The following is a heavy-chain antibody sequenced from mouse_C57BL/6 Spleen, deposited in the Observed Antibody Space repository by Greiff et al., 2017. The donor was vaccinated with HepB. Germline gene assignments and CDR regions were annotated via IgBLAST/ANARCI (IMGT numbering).Heavy chain of an antibody. D-gene: IGHD2-3*01. V-gene: IGHV5-16*01. CDR2: INYDGSST. CDR1: GFTFSDYY. CDR3: ARDVDGYYPNWYFDV. Sequence: DVKLVESEGGLVQPGSSMKLSCTASGFTFSDYYMAWVRQVPEKGLEWVANINYDGSSTYYLDSLKSRFIISRANAKNILYLQMSSLKSEDTATYYCARDVDGYYPNWYFDVWGTGTTVTVSS. J-gene: IGHJ1*03.